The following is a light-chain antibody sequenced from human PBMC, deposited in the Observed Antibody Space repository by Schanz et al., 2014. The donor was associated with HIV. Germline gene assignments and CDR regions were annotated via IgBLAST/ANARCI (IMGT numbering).Light chain of an antibody. J-gene: IGKJ1*01. CDR1: LDISSY. V-gene: IGKV1-27*01. Sequence: IQLTQSPSSLSASVGDRVTITCRASLDISSYLAWYQQKPGKAPNLLICAASTLQSGVPSRFSGSGSGTGFTLTINGLQPEDVATYYCQKYNSAPWTFGQGTKVEIK. CDR2: AAS. CDR3: QKYNSAPWT.